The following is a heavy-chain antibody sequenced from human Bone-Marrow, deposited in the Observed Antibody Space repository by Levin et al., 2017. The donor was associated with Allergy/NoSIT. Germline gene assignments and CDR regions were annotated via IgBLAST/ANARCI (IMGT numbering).Heavy chain of an antibody. V-gene: IGHV4-59*11. J-gene: IGHJ3*02. D-gene: IGHD1-7*01. Sequence: GSLRLSCNVSGVSMNKHYWTWIRQSPGQGLEWIGYILYTGSTNYNPSLQSRVTISIDRSKNQFSLELKSLSAADTAVYHCARMRSITGTTRPAFDIWGQGTVVTVSS. CDR1: GVSMNKHY. CDR3: ARMRSITGTTRPAFDI. CDR2: ILYTGST.